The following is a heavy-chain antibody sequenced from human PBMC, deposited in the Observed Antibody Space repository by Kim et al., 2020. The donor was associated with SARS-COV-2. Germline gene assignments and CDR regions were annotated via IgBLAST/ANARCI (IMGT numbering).Heavy chain of an antibody. CDR1: GGSISSSSYY. V-gene: IGHV4-39*01. Sequence: SETLSLTCTVSGGSISSSSYYWGWIRQPPGKGLEWIGSIYYSGSTYYNPSLKSRVTISVDTSKNQFSLKLSSVTAADTAVYYCAALRHRVAGFDPWGQGTLVTVSS. CDR2: IYYSGST. CDR3: AALRHRVAGFDP. D-gene: IGHD5-12*01. J-gene: IGHJ5*02.